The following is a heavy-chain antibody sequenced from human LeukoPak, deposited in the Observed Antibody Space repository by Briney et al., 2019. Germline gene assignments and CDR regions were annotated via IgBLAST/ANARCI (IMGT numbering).Heavy chain of an antibody. CDR1: GGSFSGYY. Sequence: PSETLSLTCAVYGGSFSGYYWSWIRQPPGKGLEWIGEINHSGSTNYNPSLKSRVTISVDTSKNQFSLKLSSVTAADTAVYFCARNFPGVGCSGGSCYDYWGQGTLVTVSS. CDR3: ARNFPGVGCSGGSCYDY. CDR2: INHSGST. V-gene: IGHV4-34*01. D-gene: IGHD2-15*01. J-gene: IGHJ4*02.